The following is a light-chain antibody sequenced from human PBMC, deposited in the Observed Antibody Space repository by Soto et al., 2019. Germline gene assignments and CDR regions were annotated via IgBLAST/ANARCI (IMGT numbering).Light chain of an antibody. CDR1: QSLVYSDGNTY. CDR3: MQSTHWPRT. Sequence: DVVMTQSPVSLPVTLGQPASISCRSSQSLVYSDGNTYLNWFQQRPGQSPRRLIYKVSNRDSGVPDRFSGSGSGTDFTLEISRVEAEDVGLYYCMQSTHWPRTFGQGTKVEIK. J-gene: IGKJ1*01. CDR2: KVS. V-gene: IGKV2-30*01.